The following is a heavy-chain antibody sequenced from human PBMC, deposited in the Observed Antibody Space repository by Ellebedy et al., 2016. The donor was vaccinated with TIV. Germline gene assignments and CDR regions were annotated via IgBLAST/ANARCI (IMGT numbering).Heavy chain of an antibody. CDR1: GFTFSNYC. Sequence: PGGSLRLSCAASGFTFSNYCMSWVRQAPGKGLEWVANIKQGGSEIHYADSVKGRFTISRDNSKNTLYLQMNSLRAEDTAVYYCARDGDENCGGDCYYYYYGMDVWGQGTTVTVSS. V-gene: IGHV3-7*01. D-gene: IGHD2-21*02. CDR2: IKQGGSEI. J-gene: IGHJ6*02. CDR3: ARDGDENCGGDCYYYYYGMDV.